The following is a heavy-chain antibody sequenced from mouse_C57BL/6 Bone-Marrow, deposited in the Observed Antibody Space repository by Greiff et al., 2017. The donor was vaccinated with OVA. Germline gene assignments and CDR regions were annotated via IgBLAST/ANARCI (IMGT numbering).Heavy chain of an antibody. CDR2: IYPRSGNT. Sequence: QVQLKESGAELARPGASVKLSCKASGYTFTSYGISWVKQRTGQGLEWIGEIYPRSGNTYYNEKFKGKATLTADKSSSTAYMELRSLTSEDSAVYFCARQAGKGYFDYWGQGTTLTVSS. J-gene: IGHJ2*01. CDR3: ARQAGKGYFDY. V-gene: IGHV1-81*01. D-gene: IGHD3-2*02. CDR1: GYTFTSYG.